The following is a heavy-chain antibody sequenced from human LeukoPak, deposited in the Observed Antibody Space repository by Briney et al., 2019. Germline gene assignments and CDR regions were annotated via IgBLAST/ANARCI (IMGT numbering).Heavy chain of an antibody. CDR2: INPNSGGT. CDR3: ARERPGDSAFDY. Sequence: ASVKVSCKASGYTFTGYYLHWVRQAPGQGLEWMGWINPNSGGTNYVQKFQGRVTMTRDTSISTAYMELSRLRSDDTAVYYCARERPGDSAFDYWGQGTLVTVSS. J-gene: IGHJ4*02. V-gene: IGHV1-2*02. CDR1: GYTFTGYY. D-gene: IGHD4-17*01.